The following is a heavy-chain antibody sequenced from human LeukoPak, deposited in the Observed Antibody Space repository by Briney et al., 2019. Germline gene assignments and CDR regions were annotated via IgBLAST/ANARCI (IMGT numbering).Heavy chain of an antibody. Sequence: ASVKVSCKASGYTFTSYGISWVRQAPGQGLEWMGIINPSGGSTSYAQKFQGRVTMTRDTSTSTVYMELSSLRSEDTAVYYCASDPPIAAAGHWGQGTLVTVSS. D-gene: IGHD6-13*01. CDR2: INPSGGST. CDR3: ASDPPIAAAGH. V-gene: IGHV1-46*01. CDR1: GYTFTSYG. J-gene: IGHJ4*02.